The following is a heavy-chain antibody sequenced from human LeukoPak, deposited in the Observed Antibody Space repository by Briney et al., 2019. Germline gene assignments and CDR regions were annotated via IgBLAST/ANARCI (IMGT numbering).Heavy chain of an antibody. Sequence: PGGSLRLSCAASGFTFSTYSMNWVRQAPGKGLEWVSSISPSSDYIYYADSVKGRFTISRDNAKNSLYLQMNSLRAEDTALYYCARDDYSTSWYIVDIWGQGTMVTVPP. CDR3: ARDDYSTSWYIVDI. D-gene: IGHD6-13*01. CDR2: ISPSSDYI. J-gene: IGHJ3*02. V-gene: IGHV3-21*01. CDR1: GFTFSTYS.